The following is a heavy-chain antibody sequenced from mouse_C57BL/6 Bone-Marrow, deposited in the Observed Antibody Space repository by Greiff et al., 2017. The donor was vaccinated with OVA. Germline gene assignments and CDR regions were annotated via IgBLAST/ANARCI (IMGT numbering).Heavy chain of an antibody. V-gene: IGHV1-82*01. D-gene: IGHD2-4*01. Sequence: VQLQESGPELVKPGASVKISCKASGYAFSSSWMNWVKQRPGKGLEWIGRIYPGDGDTNYNGKFKGKATLTADKSSSTAYMQLSSLTSEDSAVYFCARERDYDWFAYWGQGTLVTVSA. CDR1: GYAFSSSW. CDR3: ARERDYDWFAY. J-gene: IGHJ3*01. CDR2: IYPGDGDT.